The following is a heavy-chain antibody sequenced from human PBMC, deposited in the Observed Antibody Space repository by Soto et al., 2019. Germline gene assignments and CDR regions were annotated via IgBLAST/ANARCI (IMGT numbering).Heavy chain of an antibody. J-gene: IGHJ1*01. V-gene: IGHV4-59*01. CDR2: IYYDGTT. D-gene: IGHD3-22*01. CDR1: GSSISSYY. CDR3: ARVXNYFDRNGYYLNEYFQH. Sequence: SETLSLTCSVSGSSISSYYWSWIRQPPGKGLEWIGYIYYDGTTIYNPSLKSRVTLSVDTPKNQVSLKLSSVTAADTAVYYCARVXNYFDRNGYYLNEYFQHWGQGTLVTVSS.